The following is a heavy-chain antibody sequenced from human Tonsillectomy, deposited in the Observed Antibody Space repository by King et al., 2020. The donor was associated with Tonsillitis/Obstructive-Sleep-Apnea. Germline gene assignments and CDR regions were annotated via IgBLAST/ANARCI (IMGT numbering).Heavy chain of an antibody. CDR2: ISSDESNE. Sequence: VQLVESGGGVVQPGRSLRLSCAASGFTFSTYGMHWVRQAPGKGLEWVAVISSDESNEYYADSVKGRFTISRDNSKNTLYLQMNSLRAEDTALYYCAKLSCSVGSCHPGGDYWGQGALVTVSS. D-gene: IGHD2-15*01. CDR1: GFTFSTYG. V-gene: IGHV3-30*18. J-gene: IGHJ4*02. CDR3: AKLSCSVGSCHPGGDY.